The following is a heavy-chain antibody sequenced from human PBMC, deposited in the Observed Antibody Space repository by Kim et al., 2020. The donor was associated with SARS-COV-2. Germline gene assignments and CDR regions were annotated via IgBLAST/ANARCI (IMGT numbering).Heavy chain of an antibody. J-gene: IGHJ6*02. Sequence: GGSLRLSCTASGFTLSGYYMDWVRQAPGKGLEWVALSRNKEKTYSTQYAASVKGRFTISRDDSQTSVFLQMNSLKVEDTAVYYCARESWYGMEVWGQGTTVTVSS. CDR1: GFTLSGYY. CDR2: SRNKEKTYST. D-gene: IGHD3-10*01. V-gene: IGHV3-72*01. CDR3: ARESWYGMEV.